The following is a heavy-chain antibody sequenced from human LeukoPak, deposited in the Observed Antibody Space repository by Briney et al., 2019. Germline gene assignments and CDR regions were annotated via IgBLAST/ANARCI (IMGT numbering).Heavy chain of an antibody. Sequence: ASVKVSCKASGYTFTSYDINWVRQATGQGLEWMGWISAYNGNTNYAQKLQGRVTMTTDTSTSTAYMELRSLRSDDTAVYYCAREDTAMVTFDYWGQGTLVTVSS. CDR3: AREDTAMVTFDY. CDR2: ISAYNGNT. J-gene: IGHJ4*02. V-gene: IGHV1-18*01. D-gene: IGHD5-18*01. CDR1: GYTFTSYD.